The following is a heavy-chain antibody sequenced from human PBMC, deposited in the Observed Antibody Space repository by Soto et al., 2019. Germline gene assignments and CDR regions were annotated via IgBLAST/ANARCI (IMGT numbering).Heavy chain of an antibody. J-gene: IGHJ4*02. V-gene: IGHV3-23*01. Sequence: EVQLLESGGGLVQPGGSLRLSCAASGFTFSNYAMSWVRQAPGKGLEWVSAISSSGGGTYYADSVKGRFTISRDNSKNTLYLQMHSLRAEDTSIYYCVKDELGYYYDDSSGYGGNFDYWGQGTLVTVSS. CDR2: ISSSGGGT. CDR1: GFTFSNYA. CDR3: VKDELGYYYDDSSGYGGNFDY. D-gene: IGHD3-22*01.